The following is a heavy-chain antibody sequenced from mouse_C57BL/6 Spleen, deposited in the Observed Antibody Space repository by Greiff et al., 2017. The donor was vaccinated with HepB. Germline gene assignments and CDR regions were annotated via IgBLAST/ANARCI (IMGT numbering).Heavy chain of an antibody. D-gene: IGHD1-1*01. CDR3: ARGDTTVVDWCAY. CDR1: GFTFSDYG. CDR2: ISNLAYSI. J-gene: IGHJ3*01. Sequence: EVQGVESGGGLVQPGGSLKLSCAASGFTFSDYGMAWVRQAPRKGPEWVAFISNLAYSIYYADTVTGRFTISRENAKNTLYLEMSSLRSEDTAMYYCARGDTTVVDWCAYWGQGTLVTVSA. V-gene: IGHV5-15*01.